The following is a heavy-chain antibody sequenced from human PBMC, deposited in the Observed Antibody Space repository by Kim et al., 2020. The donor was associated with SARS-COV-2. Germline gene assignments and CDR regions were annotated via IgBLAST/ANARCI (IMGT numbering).Heavy chain of an antibody. CDR2: IVYDDDGK. CDR3: ANRDSEAIDW. Sequence: GGSLRLSCSASGFTVSLYGMHWVRQAPGKGLEWLAVIVYDDDGKYYADSVKGRFTISRDNSRNTVFLQMNSLRAEDTAVYYCANRDSEAIDWWGQGTLVTVSS. V-gene: IGHV3-30*18. J-gene: IGHJ4*02. CDR1: GFTVSLYG.